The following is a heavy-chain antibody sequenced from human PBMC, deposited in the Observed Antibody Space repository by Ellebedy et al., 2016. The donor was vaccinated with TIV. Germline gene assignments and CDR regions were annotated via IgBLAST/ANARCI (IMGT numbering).Heavy chain of an antibody. CDR3: ARDFEWSNWFDP. D-gene: IGHD3-3*01. J-gene: IGHJ5*02. CDR1: GGSISRGSYY. Sequence: SETLSLTXTVSGGSISRGSYYWSWVRQAAGKGLEWIGHISTRGSIHYNPSLQSRVTMSVDTSKNQFSLKLDSVTAADTAVYYCARDFEWSNWFDPWGHGILVTVSS. V-gene: IGHV4-61*09. CDR2: ISTRGSI.